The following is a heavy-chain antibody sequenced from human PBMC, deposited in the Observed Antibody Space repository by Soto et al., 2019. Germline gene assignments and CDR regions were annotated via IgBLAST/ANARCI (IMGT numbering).Heavy chain of an antibody. D-gene: IGHD3-9*01. CDR3: AREYYGLLTGYYTDY. J-gene: IGHJ4*02. CDR2: ISGGGVTT. CDR1: GFPFSSYW. Sequence: EVQLVESGGDLVQRGGSLRLSCAASGFPFSSYWMHWVRHTPGKGLDWVARISGGGVTTYYADSVTGRFTVSRDNDKNTLSLQISGLRAEDTAVYYCAREYYGLLTGYYTDYWGQGTLVSVSS. V-gene: IGHV3-74*01.